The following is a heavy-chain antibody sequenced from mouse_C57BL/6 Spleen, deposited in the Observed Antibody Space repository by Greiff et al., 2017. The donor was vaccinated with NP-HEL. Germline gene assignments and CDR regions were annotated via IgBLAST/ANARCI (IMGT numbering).Heavy chain of an antibody. D-gene: IGHD3-2*02. Sequence: QVQLKESGPELVKPGASVKISCKASGYAFSSSWMNWVKQRPGKGLEWIGRIYPGDGDTNYNGKFKGKATLTADKSSSTAYMQLSSLTSEDSAVYFCARGGDSSGRYAMDYWGQGTSVTVSS. CDR2: IYPGDGDT. V-gene: IGHV1-82*01. CDR1: GYAFSSSW. J-gene: IGHJ4*01. CDR3: ARGGDSSGRYAMDY.